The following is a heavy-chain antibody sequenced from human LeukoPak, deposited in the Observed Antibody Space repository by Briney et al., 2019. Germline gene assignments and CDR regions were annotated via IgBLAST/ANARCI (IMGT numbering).Heavy chain of an antibody. D-gene: IGHD2-2*02. CDR3: ARDTIVVVPAAINYFDY. J-gene: IGHJ4*02. V-gene: IGHV3-7*01. Sequence: PGGSLRLSCAASGFTFSSYWMSWVRQAPGKGLEWVANIKQDGSEKYYVDSVKGRFTIPRDNAKNSLYLQMNSLRAEDTAVYYCARDTIVVVPAAINYFDYWGQGTLVTVSS. CDR1: GFTFSSYW. CDR2: IKQDGSEK.